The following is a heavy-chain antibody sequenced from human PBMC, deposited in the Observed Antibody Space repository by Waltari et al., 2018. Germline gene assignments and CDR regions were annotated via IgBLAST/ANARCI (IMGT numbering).Heavy chain of an antibody. CDR1: GFTFSDHY. V-gene: IGHV3-72*01. CDR2: IRSKASSYST. J-gene: IGHJ4*02. D-gene: IGHD3-10*01. Sequence: EVQLVESGGGLVLPGASLRLSCAASGFTFSDHYMDWVRQAPGKGLAWVGRIRSKASSYSTQYAASVEGRFTISRDDSKSSLSLQMNSLKTEDTAVYYCVRDYEGLGINWGQGTLVTVSS. CDR3: VRDYEGLGIN.